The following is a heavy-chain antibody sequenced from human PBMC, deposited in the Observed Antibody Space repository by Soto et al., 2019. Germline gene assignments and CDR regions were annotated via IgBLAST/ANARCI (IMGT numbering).Heavy chain of an antibody. CDR3: ARPRDIVVVPAAIGYCYGSGGQGDDAFEI. J-gene: IGHJ3*02. CDR2: IYPGDSDT. Sequence: PGESLKISCKGSGYSFTSYWIGWVRQMPGKGLEWMGIIYPGDSDTRYSPSFQGQVTISADKSISTAYLQWSSLKASDTAMYYCARPRDIVVVPAAIGYCYGSGGQGDDAFEIWGQGTMVTVSS. CDR1: GYSFTSYW. D-gene: IGHD2-2*02. V-gene: IGHV5-51*01.